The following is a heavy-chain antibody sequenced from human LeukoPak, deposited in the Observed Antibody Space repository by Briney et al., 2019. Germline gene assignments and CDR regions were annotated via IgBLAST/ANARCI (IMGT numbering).Heavy chain of an antibody. V-gene: IGHV4-59*08. Sequence: SETLSLTCTVSGGSISSYYWSWIRQPPGKGLEWIGYIYYSGSTNYNPSLKSRVTISVDTSKNQFSLKLSSVTAADTAVYYCARRYSSSWYSDYWGQGTLVTVSS. J-gene: IGHJ4*02. D-gene: IGHD6-13*01. CDR3: ARRYSSSWYSDY. CDR2: IYYSGST. CDR1: GGSISSYY.